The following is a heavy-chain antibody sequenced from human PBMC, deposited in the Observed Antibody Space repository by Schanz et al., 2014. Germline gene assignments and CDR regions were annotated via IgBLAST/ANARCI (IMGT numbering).Heavy chain of an antibody. CDR3: ARGPLGTSP. Sequence: QVQLVQSGAEVKKPGSSVKVSCTASGGTFSSYTISWIRQAPGQGLEWMGRIIPVLAIADYAQKVQGRVTMTTDTSTGTAYMELSSLRSEDTAVYYCARGPLGTSPWGQGTLVTVSS. D-gene: IGHD5-12*01. CDR2: IIPVLAIA. CDR1: GGTFSSYT. J-gene: IGHJ5*02. V-gene: IGHV1-69*02.